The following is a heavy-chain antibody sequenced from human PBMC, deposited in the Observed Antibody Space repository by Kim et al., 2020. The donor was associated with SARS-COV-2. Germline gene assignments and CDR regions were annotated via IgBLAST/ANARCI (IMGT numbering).Heavy chain of an antibody. CDR3: AREHWGPVY. D-gene: IGHD7-27*01. Sequence: SAKNAAHSPRGRFTISRDNAKKSLYLQMIGLRAEDTAVYYCAREHWGPVYWGQGTLVTVSS. CDR2: SAK. J-gene: IGHJ4*02. V-gene: IGHV3-7*04.